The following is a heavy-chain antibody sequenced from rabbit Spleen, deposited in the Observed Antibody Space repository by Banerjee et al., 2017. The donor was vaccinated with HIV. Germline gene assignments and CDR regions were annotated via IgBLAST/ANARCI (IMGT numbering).Heavy chain of an antibody. Sequence: QEQLVESGGGLVQPEGSLTITCTASGFSFSNNYYMCWVRQAPGKGLEWVGRINTDSGSAHYATWAKDRFTISKTSSTTVTLQMTSLTAADTATYFCASGGGDYGYASNLWGQGTLVTVS. V-gene: IGHV1S45*01. CDR1: GFSFSNNYY. CDR2: INTDSGSA. J-gene: IGHJ4*01. CDR3: ASGGGDYGYASNL. D-gene: IGHD6-1*01.